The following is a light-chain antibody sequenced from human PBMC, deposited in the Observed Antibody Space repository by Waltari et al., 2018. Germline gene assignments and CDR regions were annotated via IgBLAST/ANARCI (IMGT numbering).Light chain of an antibody. J-gene: IGLJ2*01. CDR1: SSGSES. CDR3: CSFTATHTLL. CDR2: YDG. V-gene: IGLV3-21*01. Sequence: SYVLTQPPSVSVAPGKTARITWGGTSSGSESVPWYQQKPGQAPVLIIYYDGGRPSGIPERFSGSNSGNTATLTISGLLPEDEAIYYCCSFTATHTLLFGGGTTVTVL.